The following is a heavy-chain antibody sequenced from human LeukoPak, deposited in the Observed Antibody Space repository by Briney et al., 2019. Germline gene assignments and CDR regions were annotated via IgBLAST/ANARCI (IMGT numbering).Heavy chain of an antibody. D-gene: IGHD3-3*01. CDR2: TIPMFGTA. CDR3: ARDRNLDFWSGYWTDYYYYMDV. CDR1: GGTFNNYA. Sequence: ASVKVSCKASGGTFNNYAISWVRQAPGQGLEWMGGTIPMFGTAKYAQNFQDRVTVITDESTGTAYMELSSLRSEDTAVYYCARDRNLDFWSGYWTDYYYYMDVWGKGTTVTVSS. J-gene: IGHJ6*03. V-gene: IGHV1-69*05.